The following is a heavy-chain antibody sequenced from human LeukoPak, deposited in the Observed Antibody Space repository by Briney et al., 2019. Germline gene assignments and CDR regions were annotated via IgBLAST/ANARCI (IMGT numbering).Heavy chain of an antibody. CDR3: ARGQGWRYGMDV. J-gene: IGHJ6*02. V-gene: IGHV4-34*01. CDR1: GGSFSGFY. D-gene: IGHD6-19*01. CDR2: INHSGST. Sequence: SETLSLTCAVYGGSFSGFYWSWIRQPPGKGLEWIGEINHSGSTNYNPSLKSRVPISVETSKNQFSLKLSSVSAADTAVYYCARGQGWRYGMDVWGQGTTVTVSS.